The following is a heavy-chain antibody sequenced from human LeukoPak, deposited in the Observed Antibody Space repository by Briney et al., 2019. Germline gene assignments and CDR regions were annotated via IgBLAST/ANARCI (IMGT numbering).Heavy chain of an antibody. D-gene: IGHD3-9*01. Sequence: GGSLRLSCKASGFSFSNYYMNWVRQAPGKGLEWLSHINGRGGIINYADSVKGRFTISRDNAKNTLYLQMDTLRVEDTAVYYCARDLMDYDVSTGLHHYYMDVWGQGTTVTVSS. J-gene: IGHJ6*02. CDR2: INGRGGII. CDR3: ARDLMDYDVSTGLHHYYMDV. CDR1: GFSFSNYY. V-gene: IGHV3-48*04.